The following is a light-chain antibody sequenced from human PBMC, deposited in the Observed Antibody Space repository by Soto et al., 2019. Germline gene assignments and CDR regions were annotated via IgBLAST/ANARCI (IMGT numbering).Light chain of an antibody. J-gene: IGKJ1*01. V-gene: IGKV1-5*03. Sequence: DIQMTQSPATLAASVGDRVSITCRASQRIDTWLAWYQQKPGKAPNLLIYKASRLQSGVPSRFSGSGSGTEFTLTISSLQPEDFATYYCQQANSFPRTFGQGTKVDIK. CDR2: KAS. CDR3: QQANSFPRT. CDR1: QRIDTW.